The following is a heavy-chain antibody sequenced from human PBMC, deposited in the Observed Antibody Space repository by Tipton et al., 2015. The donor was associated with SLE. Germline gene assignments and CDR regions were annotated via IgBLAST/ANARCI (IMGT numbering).Heavy chain of an antibody. J-gene: IGHJ4*02. CDR1: GGSISSSSYY. D-gene: IGHD4-17*01. Sequence: LRLSCTVSGGSISSSSYYWGWIRQPPGKGLEWIGYIYYSGSTNYNPSLKSRVTISVDTSKNQFSLKLSSVTAADTAVYYCAGYGDYEGDYWGQGTLVTVSS. V-gene: IGHV4-61*05. CDR3: AGYGDYEGDY. CDR2: IYYSGST.